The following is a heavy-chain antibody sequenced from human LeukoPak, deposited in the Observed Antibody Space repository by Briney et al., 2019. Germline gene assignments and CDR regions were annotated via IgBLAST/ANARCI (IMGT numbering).Heavy chain of an antibody. CDR2: MNPNSGNT. J-gene: IGHJ5*02. CDR1: GYTFTSYD. D-gene: IGHD5-18*01. Sequence: ASVKVSCKASGYTFTSYDINWVRQATGRGLEWMGWMNPNSGNTGYAQKFQGRVTMTRNTSISTAYMELSSLRSEDTAVYYCARAVCGYSYGCVDPWGQGTLVTVSS. V-gene: IGHV1-8*01. CDR3: ARAVCGYSYGCVDP.